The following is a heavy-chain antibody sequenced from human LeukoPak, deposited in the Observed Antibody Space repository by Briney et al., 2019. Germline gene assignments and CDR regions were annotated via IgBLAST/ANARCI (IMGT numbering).Heavy chain of an antibody. CDR1: GGSVSRQY. CDR3: ASLATAGIGENFQH. Sequence: SETLSLTCTVSGGSVSRQYWSWIRQPPGKGLEWIGYMFHSGSTNYNPSLKSRVTTAIDTSKNQFSLRLSSVTPADTAVYYCASLATAGIGENFQHWGQGTQVTVSS. V-gene: IGHV4-59*02. J-gene: IGHJ1*01. D-gene: IGHD6-13*01. CDR2: MFHSGST.